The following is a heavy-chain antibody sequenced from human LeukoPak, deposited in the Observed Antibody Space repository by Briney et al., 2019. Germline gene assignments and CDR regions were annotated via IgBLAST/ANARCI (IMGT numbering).Heavy chain of an antibody. Sequence: PGGSLRLSCAASGFTFSSYWMSWVRQAPGKGLEWVSVIYSGGSTYYADSVKGRFTISRDNSKNTLYLQMNSLRAEDTAVYYCARDSYWGQGTLVTVSS. J-gene: IGHJ4*02. CDR2: IYSGGST. V-gene: IGHV3-53*01. CDR1: GFTFSSYW. CDR3: ARDSY.